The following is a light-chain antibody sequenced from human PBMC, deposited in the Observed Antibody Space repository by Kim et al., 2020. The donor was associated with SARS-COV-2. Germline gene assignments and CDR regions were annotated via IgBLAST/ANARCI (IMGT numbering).Light chain of an antibody. V-gene: IGLV1-44*01. CDR1: RSNIGSNT. CDR3: AAWDDSLNGYV. J-gene: IGLJ1*01. CDR2: SNN. Sequence: GQRVTISCSGSRSNIGSNTVSWYQQLPGTAPKLLIYSNNPRPSGVPDRFSGSKSGTSASLAISGLQSEDEADYYCAAWDDSLNGYVFGTGTKVTVL.